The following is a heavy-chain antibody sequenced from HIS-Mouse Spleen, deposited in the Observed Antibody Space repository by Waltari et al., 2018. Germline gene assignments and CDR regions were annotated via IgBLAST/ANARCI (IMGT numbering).Heavy chain of an antibody. CDR3: ARGRTGVDWYFDL. V-gene: IGHV3-30*04. D-gene: IGHD7-27*01. Sequence: QVQLVESGGGVVQPGRSLRLSCAASGFTFSSYAMHWVRQAPGKGLEWVAVISYDGGNKDYADSGKGRCTSSRDNSKNTLYLQMNSLRAEDTAVYYCARGRTGVDWYFDLWGRGTLVTVSS. CDR2: ISYDGGNK. J-gene: IGHJ2*01. CDR1: GFTFSSYA.